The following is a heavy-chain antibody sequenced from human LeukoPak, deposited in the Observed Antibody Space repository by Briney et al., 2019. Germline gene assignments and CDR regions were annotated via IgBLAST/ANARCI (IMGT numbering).Heavy chain of an antibody. J-gene: IGHJ4*02. D-gene: IGHD3-3*01. CDR1: GFSFSSYA. Sequence: GGSLRLSCAASGFSFSSYAMSWVRQAPGKGLEWVSAISGSGGSTYYADSVKGRFTISRDNSKNTLYLQMNSLRAEDTAVYYCAKDIRRVVTIPGYWGQGTLVTVSS. CDR2: ISGSGGST. CDR3: AKDIRRVVTIPGY. V-gene: IGHV3-23*01.